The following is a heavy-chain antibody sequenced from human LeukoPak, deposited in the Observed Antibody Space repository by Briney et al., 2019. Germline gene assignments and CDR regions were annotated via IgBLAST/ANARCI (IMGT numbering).Heavy chain of an antibody. V-gene: IGHV4-39*02. D-gene: IGHD3-10*01. J-gene: IGHJ4*02. CDR2: IYYSGYT. CDR3: AREGEGVWYYGSGSYYKGGFDY. Sequence: PSETLSLTCTVSGGSISSSSFYWGWIRQPPGKGLEWIGSIYYSGYTYYNPSLESRVTISVDTSKTQFSLKLSPVTAAETAVYYCAREGEGVWYYGSGSYYKGGFDYWGQGTLVTVSS. CDR1: GGSISSSSFY.